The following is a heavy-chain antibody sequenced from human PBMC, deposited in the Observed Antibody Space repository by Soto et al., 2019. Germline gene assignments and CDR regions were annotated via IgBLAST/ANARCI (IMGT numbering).Heavy chain of an antibody. J-gene: IGHJ6*02. CDR2: IRSKAYGGTT. CDR3: TRDLSGITGDEYYYYYGMDV. Sequence: EVQLVESGGGLVQPGRSLRLSCTASGFTFGDYAMSWFRQAPGKGLEWVGFIRSKAYGGTTEYAASVKGRFTISRDDSKSIAYLQMNSLKTEDTAVYYCTRDLSGITGDEYYYYYGMDVWGQGTTVTVSS. CDR1: GFTFGDYA. V-gene: IGHV3-49*03. D-gene: IGHD2-21*02.